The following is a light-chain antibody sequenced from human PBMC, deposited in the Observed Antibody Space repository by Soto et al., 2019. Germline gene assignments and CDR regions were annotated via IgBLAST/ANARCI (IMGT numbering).Light chain of an antibody. CDR3: QQYVTAPWT. Sequence: EIVLTQSPGTLSLSPGERATLSCRATESVVSSYLAWYQLKPGQAPRLLIYDASSRATGIPDRFSGSGSGTDFTLTISRLEPEDFAVYYCQQYVTAPWTFGQGTKVEIK. V-gene: IGKV3-20*01. J-gene: IGKJ1*01. CDR1: ESVVSSY. CDR2: DAS.